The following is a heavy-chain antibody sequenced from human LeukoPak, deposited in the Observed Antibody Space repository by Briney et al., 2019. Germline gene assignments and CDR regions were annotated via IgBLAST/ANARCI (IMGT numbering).Heavy chain of an antibody. CDR3: ARDQGGLTSY. D-gene: IGHD2-21*02. Sequence: GGSLRLSCAASGFTFSSYSMNWVRQAPGKGLEWISYISSFSGTIDYADSVKGRFTITRDNAKNSLYLQMNSLRAEDTAVYYCARDQGGLTSYWGQGTLVTVSS. CDR1: GFTFSSYS. CDR2: ISSFSGTI. J-gene: IGHJ4*02. V-gene: IGHV3-48*01.